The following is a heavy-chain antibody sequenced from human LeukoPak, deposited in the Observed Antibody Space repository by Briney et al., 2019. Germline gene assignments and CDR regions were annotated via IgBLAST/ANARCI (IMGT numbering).Heavy chain of an antibody. V-gene: IGHV4-34*01. J-gene: IGHJ5*02. CDR3: ARGYYSNWFDP. CDR2: INHSGST. CDR1: GGSFSGYY. Sequence: SETLSLTCAVYGGSFSGYYWSWIRQPPGKGLEWIGEINHSGSTNYNPSLKSRVTISVDSSKNQFSLMLSSVTVADTAVYYCARGYYSNWFDPWGQGTLVTVSS. D-gene: IGHD4-11*01.